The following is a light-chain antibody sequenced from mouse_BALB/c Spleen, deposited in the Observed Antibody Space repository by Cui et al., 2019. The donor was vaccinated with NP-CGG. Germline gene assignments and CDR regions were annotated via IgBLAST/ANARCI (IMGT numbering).Light chain of an antibody. V-gene: IGLV1*01. CDR1: TGTVTTINY. J-gene: IGLJ1*01. CDR2: GTN. Sequence: QAVVTQASALTTSPGETVTLTCRTNTGTVTTINYANWVQEKPVHLFTGLIGGTNNRPPGVPARFSGALIGDKAALTITGAQTEDEAIYFCALWYSNHWVFGGGTKLTVL. CDR3: ALWYSNHWV.